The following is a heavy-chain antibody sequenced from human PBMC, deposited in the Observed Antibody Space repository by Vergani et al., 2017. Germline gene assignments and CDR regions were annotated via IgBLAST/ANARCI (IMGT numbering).Heavy chain of an antibody. J-gene: IGHJ4*02. Sequence: QVQLQESGPGLVKPSETLSLTCTVSGGSISSYYWSWIRQPPGKGLEWIGYIYYSGSTNYNPSLKSRVTISVDTSKNQFSRKLSSVTAADTAVYYCARDHFGGILTGYYKGMDYWGQGTLVTVSS. CDR2: IYYSGST. CDR3: ARDHFGGILTGYYKGMDY. CDR1: GGSISSYY. D-gene: IGHD3-9*01. V-gene: IGHV4-59*01.